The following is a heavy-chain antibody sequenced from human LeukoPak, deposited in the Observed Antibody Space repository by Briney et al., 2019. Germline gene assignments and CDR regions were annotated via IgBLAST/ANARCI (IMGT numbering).Heavy chain of an antibody. V-gene: IGHV4-59*01. Sequence: PSETLSLTCTVSGGSISSYYWSWIRQPPGKGLEWIGYIYYSGSTNYNPSLKSRVTISVDTSKNQFSLKLSSVTAADTAVYYCARFRRAYCGGDCLEYYFDYWGQGTLVTASS. D-gene: IGHD2-21*01. CDR1: GGSISSYY. CDR2: IYYSGST. J-gene: IGHJ4*02. CDR3: ARFRRAYCGGDCLEYYFDY.